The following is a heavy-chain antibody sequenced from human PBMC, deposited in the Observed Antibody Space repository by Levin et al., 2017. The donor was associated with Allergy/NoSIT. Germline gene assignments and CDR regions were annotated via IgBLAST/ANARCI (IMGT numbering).Heavy chain of an antibody. CDR3: ARDMGSYSSSIYCFDY. CDR1: GYTFTSYY. J-gene: IGHJ4*02. CDR2: INPSGGST. Sequence: ASVKVSCKASGYTFTSYYMHWVRQAPGQGLEWMGIINPSGGSTSYAQKFQGRVTMTRDTSTSTVYMELSSLRSEDTAVYYCARDMGSYSSSIYCFDYWGQGTLVTVSS. V-gene: IGHV1-46*01. D-gene: IGHD6-13*01.